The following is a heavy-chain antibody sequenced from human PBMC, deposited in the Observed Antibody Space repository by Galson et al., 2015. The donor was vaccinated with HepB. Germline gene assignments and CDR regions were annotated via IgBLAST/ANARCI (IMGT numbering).Heavy chain of an antibody. CDR2: IIPFFGTA. J-gene: IGHJ6*02. CDR1: GGTFSSNA. CDR3: ARGLYKRGYCSGGSCYSGSYYGMDV. V-gene: IGHV1-69*13. D-gene: IGHD2-15*01. Sequence: SVKVSCKASGGTFSSNAISWVRQAPGQGLEWMGGIIPFFGTANYAQKFQGRVTITADESTSTSYMELSSLRSEDTAVYHCARGLYKRGYCSGGSCYSGSYYGMDVWGQGTTVTVSS.